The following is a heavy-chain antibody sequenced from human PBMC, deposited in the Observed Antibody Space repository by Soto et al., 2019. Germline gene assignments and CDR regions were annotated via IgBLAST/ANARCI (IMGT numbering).Heavy chain of an antibody. V-gene: IGHV4-30-2*01. CDR2: IYHSGST. CDR3: AKDPLTEVTYYYDSSGYYQFDY. J-gene: IGHJ4*02. Sequence: SETLSLTCAVSGGSISSGGYSWSWIRQPPGKGLEWIGYIYHSGSTYYNPSLKSRVTISVDRSKNQFSLKLSSVTAADTAVYYCAKDPLTEVTYYYDSSGYYQFDYWGQGTLVTVS. CDR1: GGSISSGGYS. D-gene: IGHD3-22*01.